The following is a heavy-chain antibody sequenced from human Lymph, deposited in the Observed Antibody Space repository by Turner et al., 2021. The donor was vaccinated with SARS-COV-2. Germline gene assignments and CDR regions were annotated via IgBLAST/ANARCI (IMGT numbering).Heavy chain of an antibody. CDR1: GFTFRSYE. D-gene: IGHD3-22*01. J-gene: IGHJ2*01. CDR3: ARDQYYDSSGYYFFRASYFDL. V-gene: IGHV3-48*03. Sequence: EVQLVESGGGVVQPGGSLRLPCAASGFTFRSYEMNWVRQAPGKGLEWISYISSSGGTIYYADSLKGRFTISRDNAKNSLYLQMNSLRAEDTAVYYCARDQYYDSSGYYFFRASYFDLWGRGTLVTVSS. CDR2: ISSSGGTI.